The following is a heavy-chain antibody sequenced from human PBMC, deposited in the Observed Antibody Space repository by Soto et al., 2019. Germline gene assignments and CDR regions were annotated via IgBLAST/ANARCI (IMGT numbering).Heavy chain of an antibody. Sequence: QITLKESGPTLVKPTQTLTLTCTFSGFSLTTTEVGVGWIRQPPGEALEWLAIIYWDDDKRYSPSLKSRVTITKDTSKNQVVLTMTNMDPVDTATYSCAHSRYGSYYFGYWGQGTLVTVSS. D-gene: IGHD4-17*01. CDR1: GFSLTTTEVG. CDR3: AHSRYGSYYFGY. J-gene: IGHJ4*02. CDR2: IYWDDDK. V-gene: IGHV2-5*02.